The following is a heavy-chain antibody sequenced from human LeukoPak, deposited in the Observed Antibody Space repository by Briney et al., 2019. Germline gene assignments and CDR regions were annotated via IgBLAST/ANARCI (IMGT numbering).Heavy chain of an antibody. V-gene: IGHV3-23*01. CDR3: AKGLHGYDFDY. CDR1: GFTFSSYA. D-gene: IGHD5-12*01. J-gene: IGHJ4*02. CDR2: ISASGGST. Sequence: GGSLRPSCAASGFTFSSYAMSWVRQAPGKGLEWVSSISASGGSTYYADSVKGRFTISRDNSKNTLYLQLNSLRAEDTAVYYCAKGLHGYDFDYWGQGALVTVSS.